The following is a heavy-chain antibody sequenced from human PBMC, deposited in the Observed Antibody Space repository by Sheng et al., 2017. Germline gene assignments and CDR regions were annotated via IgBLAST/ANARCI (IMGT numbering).Heavy chain of an antibody. Sequence: QLQLQESGPGLVKPSETLSLSCTVSGGSITSTSHYWGWIRQPPGKGLEWIGTISYSGTTYYNPSLKSRVTISADTSKNQFSLKLSSVTAADMALYYCARGREGXWYDAFDIWAKGQVVTGLF. J-gene: IGHJ3*02. V-gene: IGHV4-39*07. D-gene: IGHD6-13*01. CDR1: GGSITSTSHY. CDR2: ISYSGTT. CDR3: ARGREGXWYDAFDI.